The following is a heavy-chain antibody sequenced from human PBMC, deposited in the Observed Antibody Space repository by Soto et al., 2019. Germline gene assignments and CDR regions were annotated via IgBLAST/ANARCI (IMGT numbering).Heavy chain of an antibody. CDR2: ISWNSASI. CDR3: AKDMSPGIAVVGEYFQH. V-gene: IGHV3-9*01. Sequence: EVQLVESGGGLVQPGRSLRLSCAASGFTFDDYAMHWVRHAPGKGLEWVSGISWNSASIGYADSVQGRFTISRDNAKNSLYLQMNSLRAEDTALYYCAKDMSPGIAVVGEYFQHWGQGTLVTVSS. D-gene: IGHD6-19*01. CDR1: GFTFDDYA. J-gene: IGHJ1*01.